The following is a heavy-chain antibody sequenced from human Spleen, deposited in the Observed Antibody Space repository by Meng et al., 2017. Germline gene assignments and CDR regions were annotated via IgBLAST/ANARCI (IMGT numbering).Heavy chain of an antibody. D-gene: IGHD6-13*01. V-gene: IGHV1-18*01. J-gene: IGHJ4*02. CDR3: ASIAAAGTFDY. CDR2: ISAYNGNT. Sequence: ASVKVSCKASGYTFTSYGISWVRQAPGQGLEWMGWISAYNGNTNYAQKLQGRVTMTTDTYTSTAYMELRSLRSDDTAVYYCASIAAAGTFDYWGQGTLVTVSS. CDR1: GYTFTSYG.